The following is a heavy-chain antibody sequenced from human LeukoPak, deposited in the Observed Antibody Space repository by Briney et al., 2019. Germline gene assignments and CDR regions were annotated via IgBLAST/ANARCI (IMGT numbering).Heavy chain of an antibody. Sequence: PSETLSLTCTVSGGSISSGTYYWAWIRQPPGKGLEWIGTIYHSGSTYYNPSLESRVTISVDTSKNQFSLKLSSVTAADTAVYYCARLSLRGGRSNRNWFDPWGQGTLVTVSS. D-gene: IGHD1-14*01. J-gene: IGHJ5*02. CDR1: GGSISSGTYY. CDR2: IYHSGST. CDR3: ARLSLRGGRSNRNWFDP. V-gene: IGHV4-39*07.